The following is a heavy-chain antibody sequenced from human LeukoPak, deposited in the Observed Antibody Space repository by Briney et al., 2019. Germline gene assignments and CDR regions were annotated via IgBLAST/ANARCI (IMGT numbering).Heavy chain of an antibody. CDR2: IKEDGSER. J-gene: IGHJ2*01. V-gene: IGHV3-7*01. D-gene: IGHD3-3*01. CDR1: GFTFSSYA. Sequence: GGSLRLSCAASGFTFSSYAMNWVRQAPGKGLEWVASIKEDGSERYYVDPVKGRFTISRDNAKTSLYLQMNSLRAEDTAVYFCARVGESYDLLSGYQNSYFDLWGRGTPVTVSS. CDR3: ARVGESYDLLSGYQNSYFDL.